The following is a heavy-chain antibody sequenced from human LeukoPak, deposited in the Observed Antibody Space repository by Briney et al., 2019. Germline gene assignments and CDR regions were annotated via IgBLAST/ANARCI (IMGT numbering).Heavy chain of an antibody. D-gene: IGHD3-10*01. CDR1: GGSFSGYY. CDR3: ARGDYYDTGTFDI. J-gene: IGHJ3*02. Sequence: SETLSLTCDVYGGSFSGYYWNWIRQPPGKGLEWIGEINHSGSTNYNPSLKSQVTISVDTSKNQFSLKLSSVTAADTAVYYCARGDYYDTGTFDIWGQGTMVTVSS. CDR2: INHSGST. V-gene: IGHV4-34*01.